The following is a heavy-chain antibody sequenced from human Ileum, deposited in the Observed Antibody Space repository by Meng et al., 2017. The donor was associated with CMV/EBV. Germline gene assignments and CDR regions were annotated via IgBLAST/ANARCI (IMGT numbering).Heavy chain of an antibody. V-gene: IGHV4-34*01. CDR2: ISHSGIT. CDR3: AKGGAYNRDY. D-gene: IGHD3-10*01. Sequence: LSPPCGVHGVSFSGSSWRWIRQPPGKGLEWIGEISHSGITKYNPSLKSRVTISGDVSKNQFSLKLTSVTAADTAVYYCAKGGAYNRDYWGQGTLVTVSS. CDR1: GVSFSGSS. J-gene: IGHJ4*02.